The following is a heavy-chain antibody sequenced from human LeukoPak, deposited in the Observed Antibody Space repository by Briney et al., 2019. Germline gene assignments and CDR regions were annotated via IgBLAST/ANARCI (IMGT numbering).Heavy chain of an antibody. CDR2: ISGSAHKI. V-gene: IGHV3-23*01. D-gene: IGHD5-18*01. Sequence: GGSLRLSCVASGITFSNYAVSWVRQAPEKGLDWVSVISGSAHKIRYADSVKGRFTISRDNSENIVYLQMNNLRVEDTAVYYCAGRPTGYSSGYVHWGQGTLVTVSS. J-gene: IGHJ4*02. CDR3: AGRPTGYSSGYVH. CDR1: GITFSNYA.